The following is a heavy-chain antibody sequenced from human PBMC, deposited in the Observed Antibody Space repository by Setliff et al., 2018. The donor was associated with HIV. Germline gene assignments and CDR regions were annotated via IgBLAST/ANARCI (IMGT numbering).Heavy chain of an antibody. CDR3: ARVGEMATIGYSYYYMDV. J-gene: IGHJ6*03. V-gene: IGHV1-69*13. Sequence: GASVKVSCKASGYTFTSHYIHWVRQAPGQGLEWMGGIIPMFGTTNYAQKFQGRVTITADESTSTVYMELTSLRFEDTAVYYCARVGEMATIGYSYYYMDVWGKGTTVTVSS. CDR2: IIPMFGTT. CDR1: GYTFTSHY. D-gene: IGHD5-12*01.